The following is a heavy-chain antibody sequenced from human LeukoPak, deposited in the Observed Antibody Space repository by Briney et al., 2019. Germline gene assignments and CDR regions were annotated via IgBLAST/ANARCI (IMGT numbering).Heavy chain of an antibody. V-gene: IGHV4-59*01. CDR1: GGSIISYY. CDR2: IYYSGST. Sequence: PSETLSLTCSVSGGSIISYYWSWIRQPPGKGLEWIGYIYYSGSTNYNPSLKSRVTISVDTSKNQFSLKLSSVTAADTAVYYCARDLTYYYGSGSYSHYYYYGMDVWGQGTTVTVSS. CDR3: ARDLTYYYGSGSYSHYYYYGMDV. J-gene: IGHJ6*02. D-gene: IGHD3-10*01.